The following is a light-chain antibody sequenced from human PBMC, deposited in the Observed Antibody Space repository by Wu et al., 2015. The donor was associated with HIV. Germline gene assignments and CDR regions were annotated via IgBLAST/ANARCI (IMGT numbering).Light chain of an antibody. CDR2: AAS. J-gene: IGKJ1*01. CDR1: QSVNTH. V-gene: IGKV3-15*01. Sequence: ERLMTQSPATLSVSPGEKAILFCRASQSVNTHLAWYQQRPGQAPRLLIYAASTRATGVPARFSGGGSGTEFTLTISNLQPDDFATYYCQHYYTYSTWTFGQGTKVEIK. CDR3: QHYYTYSTWT.